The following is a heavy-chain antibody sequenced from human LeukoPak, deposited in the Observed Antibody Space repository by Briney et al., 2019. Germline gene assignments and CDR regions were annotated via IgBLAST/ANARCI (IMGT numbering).Heavy chain of an antibody. CDR2: INTNTGNP. Sequence: ASVKVSCKASGYTFTSYAMNWVRQAPGQGLEWMGWINTNTGNPTYAQGFTGRFVFSLDTSVSTAYLQISSLKAEDTAVYYCARSAVGYCSSTSCGQHNWFDPWGQGTLVTVSS. CDR1: GYTFTSYA. V-gene: IGHV7-4-1*02. CDR3: ARSAVGYCSSTSCGQHNWFDP. D-gene: IGHD2-2*01. J-gene: IGHJ5*02.